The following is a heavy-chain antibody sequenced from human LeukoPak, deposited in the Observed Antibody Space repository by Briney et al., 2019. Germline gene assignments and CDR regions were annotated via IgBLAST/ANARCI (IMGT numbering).Heavy chain of an antibody. CDR2: IYNGGRT. D-gene: IGHD1-26*01. J-gene: IGHJ4*02. CDR3: TRSGSYYGRLDD. Sequence: SETLSLTCGFSVGSFNSYYWNWIRQSPGKGLEWIGHIYNGGRTNYNPSLKGRVSISVDTSNNQVSLNLTSVTAADTAVYYCTRSGSYYGRLDDWGQGALVTVSS. CDR1: VGSFNSYY. V-gene: IGHV4-4*09.